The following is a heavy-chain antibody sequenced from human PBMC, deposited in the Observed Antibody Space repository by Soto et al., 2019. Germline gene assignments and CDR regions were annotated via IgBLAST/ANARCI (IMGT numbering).Heavy chain of an antibody. J-gene: IGHJ6*04. D-gene: IGHD2-8*01. CDR3: AKGIVLLFGQHCNLLDV. V-gene: IGHV1-24*01. CDR1: GYTLTELS. Sequence: ASVKVSCKVSGYTLTELSMHWVRQAPGKGLEWMGGFDPEDGETIYAQKFQGRVTMTEDTSTDTAYMELSSLRSEDTAVYYCAKGIVLLFGQHCNLLDVWGKGTMVTVSS. CDR2: FDPEDGET.